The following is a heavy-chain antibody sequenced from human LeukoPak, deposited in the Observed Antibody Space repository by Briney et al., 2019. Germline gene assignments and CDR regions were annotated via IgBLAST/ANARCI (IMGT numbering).Heavy chain of an antibody. D-gene: IGHD6-13*01. CDR3: ARGGTSSRYYGDAFDI. Sequence: ASVKVSCKVSGGTFSSYGISWVRQAPGQGLEWMGVTIPIFGRTDYAQKFQGRVTIIADKSTNTAYMELRSLRSEDTAVYYCARGGTSSRYYGDAFDIWGQGTMVTVSS. J-gene: IGHJ3*02. CDR1: GGTFSSYG. V-gene: IGHV1-69*06. CDR2: TIPIFGRT.